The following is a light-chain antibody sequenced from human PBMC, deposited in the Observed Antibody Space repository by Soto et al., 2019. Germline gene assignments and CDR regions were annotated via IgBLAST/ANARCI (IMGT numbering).Light chain of an antibody. CDR1: QSINSL. Sequence: DIQMTQSPSTLSASVGDRVTITCRASQSINSLLAWYQQKPGKAPKLLIHKASILQSGAPSRFSGSQSGTEFTLTISSLQPDDLAIYYCQQYNTDSGTFGQGTKVDIK. CDR2: KAS. CDR3: QQYNTDSGT. V-gene: IGKV1-5*03. J-gene: IGKJ1*01.